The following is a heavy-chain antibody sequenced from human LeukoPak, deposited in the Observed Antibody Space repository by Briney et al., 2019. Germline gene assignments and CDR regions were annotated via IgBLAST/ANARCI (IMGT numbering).Heavy chain of an antibody. D-gene: IGHD4-17*01. CDR3: ARAHDYGEPFDY. Sequence: PGGSLTLSCAASGFTFDDYGMSWVRQAPGKGLEWVSGINWNGGSTGYADSVKGRFTISRDNAKNSLYLQVNSLRAEDTALYYCARAHDYGEPFDYWGQGTLVTVSS. CDR1: GFTFDDYG. V-gene: IGHV3-20*04. J-gene: IGHJ4*02. CDR2: INWNGGST.